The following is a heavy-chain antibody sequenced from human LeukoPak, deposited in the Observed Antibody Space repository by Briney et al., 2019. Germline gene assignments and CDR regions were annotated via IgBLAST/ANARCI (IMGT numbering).Heavy chain of an antibody. Sequence: GGSLRLSCLASGFNFNDAHMNWVRQAPGKGLEWVGRVKTVGEGWTTDDTAPAKGRFTISRDDSKRTVYLQMNNLKSEDTAVYFCTARVVTTNEFWGQGTQVTVSS. CDR3: TARVVTTNEF. CDR1: GFNFNDAH. CDR2: VKTVGEGWTT. D-gene: IGHD2-21*02. V-gene: IGHV3-15*01. J-gene: IGHJ4*02.